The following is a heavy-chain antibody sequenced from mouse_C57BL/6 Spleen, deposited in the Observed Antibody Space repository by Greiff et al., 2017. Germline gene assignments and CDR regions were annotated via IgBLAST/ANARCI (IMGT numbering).Heavy chain of an antibody. CDR3: ARDHDYDGWFAY. V-gene: IGHV5-4*01. CDR1: GFTFSSYA. J-gene: IGHJ3*01. Sequence: EVHLVESGGGLVKPGGSLKLSCAASGFTFSSYAMSWVRQTPEKRLEWVATISDGGSYTYYPDNVKGRFTISRDNAKNNLYLQMSHLKSEDTAMYYCARDHDYDGWFAYWGQGTLVTVSA. D-gene: IGHD2-4*01. CDR2: ISDGGSYT.